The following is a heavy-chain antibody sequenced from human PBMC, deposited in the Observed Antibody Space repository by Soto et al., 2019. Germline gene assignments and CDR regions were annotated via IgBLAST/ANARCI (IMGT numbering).Heavy chain of an antibody. V-gene: IGHV3-30*18. Sequence: VQLVESGGGVVQPGRSLRLSCAASGFTFSSYGMHWVRQAPGKGLEWVAVISYDGSNKYYADSVKGRFTISRDNSKNTLYLQMNSLRAEDTAVYYCAKGVAVAGTPSYYGMDVWGQGTTVTVSS. D-gene: IGHD6-19*01. J-gene: IGHJ6*02. CDR3: AKGVAVAGTPSYYGMDV. CDR1: GFTFSSYG. CDR2: ISYDGSNK.